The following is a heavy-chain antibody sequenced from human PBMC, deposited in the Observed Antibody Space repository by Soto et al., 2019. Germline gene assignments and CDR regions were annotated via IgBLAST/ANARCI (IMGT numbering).Heavy chain of an antibody. V-gene: IGHV3-66*01. D-gene: IGHD2-15*01. CDR1: GFTVSSKY. CDR2: IQSGGTT. Sequence: EVQLVESGGGLVQPGGSLRLSCAASGFTVSSKYMSWVRQAPGKGLEWVSLIQSGGTTNYADSVEGRFTTARDSSKNMLHRQMDSLRAEDTAEYYCARDDILCSGGSCYGVPMAGWGKGTTVTVSS. CDR3: ARDDILCSGGSCYGVPMAG. J-gene: IGHJ6*03.